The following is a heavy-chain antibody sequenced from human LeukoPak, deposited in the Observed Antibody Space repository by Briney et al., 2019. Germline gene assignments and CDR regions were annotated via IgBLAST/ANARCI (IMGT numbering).Heavy chain of an antibody. CDR2: INPNSGGT. CDR1: GYTFTGYY. J-gene: IGHJ3*02. CDR3: ARALYYDILTGYHDDAFDI. V-gene: IGHV1-2*02. Sequence: ASVKVSCKASGYTFTGYYMHWVRQAPGQGLEWMGWINPNSGGTNYAQKFQGRVTMTRDTSISTAYMELSRLRSDDTAVYYCARALYYDILTGYHDDAFDIWGQGTMVTVSS. D-gene: IGHD3-9*01.